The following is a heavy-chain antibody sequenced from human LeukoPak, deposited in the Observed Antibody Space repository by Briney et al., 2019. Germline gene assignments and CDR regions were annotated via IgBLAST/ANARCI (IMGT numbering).Heavy chain of an antibody. CDR2: IIPYSGNT. J-gene: IGHJ4*02. D-gene: IGHD5-18*01. V-gene: IGHV1-18*04. CDR1: GYTFTTYA. Sequence: GASVKVSCKASGYTFTTYAISWVRQDPGQGLEWMGWIIPYSGNTKYAQKVQDRVTMTTDTSTRTAYMELGRLRSDDTAVYYCARVIGGYTYGYTPKDYWGQGTLVTVS. CDR3: ARVIGGYTYGYTPKDY.